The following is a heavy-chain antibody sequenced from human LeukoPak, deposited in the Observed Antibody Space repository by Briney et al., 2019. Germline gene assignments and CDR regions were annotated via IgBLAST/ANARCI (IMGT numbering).Heavy chain of an antibody. D-gene: IGHD1-26*01. V-gene: IGHV3-20*04. J-gene: IGHJ3*02. CDR3: AKDANSGSYYVGAFYI. CDR1: GFTFADYG. Sequence: GESLRLSCAASGFTFADYGMSSVPQAPGKRLEWVSGIYWNGGRTGYADSVKAGFTISRDNSKNTLYLQMNSLRAEDTDVYYCAKDANSGSYYVGAFYIWGQGTMVTVSS. CDR2: IYWNGGRT.